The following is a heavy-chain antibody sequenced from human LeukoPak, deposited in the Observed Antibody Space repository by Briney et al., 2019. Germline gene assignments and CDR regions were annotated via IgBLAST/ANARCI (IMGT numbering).Heavy chain of an antibody. CDR3: ARAPVDTAMAFDY. Sequence: PGGSLRLSCAASGFTFSSYSMNWVRQAPGKGLEWVSYISSSSSTIYYADSVKGRFTISRDNAKNSLYLQMNSLRAEDTAVYYCARAPVDTAMAFDYWGQGALVTVSS. CDR2: ISSSSSTI. D-gene: IGHD5-18*01. J-gene: IGHJ4*02. V-gene: IGHV3-48*01. CDR1: GFTFSSYS.